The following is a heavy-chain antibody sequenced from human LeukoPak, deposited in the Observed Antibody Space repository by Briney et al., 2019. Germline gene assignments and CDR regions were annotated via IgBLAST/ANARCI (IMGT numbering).Heavy chain of an antibody. D-gene: IGHD6-19*01. Sequence: GGSLRLTCVASGFTFGKYWMSWVRQAPGKGLEWVANIKLDGSEKNYVDSVKGRFTISRDNTKNSLYLQMNSPRAEDTAVFYCAKLSSPSGWYYFDYWGQGTLVTVSS. J-gene: IGHJ4*02. CDR1: GFTFGKYW. V-gene: IGHV3-7*03. CDR3: AKLSSPSGWYYFDY. CDR2: IKLDGSEK.